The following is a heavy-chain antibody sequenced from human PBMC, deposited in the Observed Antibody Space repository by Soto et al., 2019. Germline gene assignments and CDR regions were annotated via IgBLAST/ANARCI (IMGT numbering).Heavy chain of an antibody. V-gene: IGHV3-23*04. Sequence: DVQLVDSGGGLVQPGGSLRLSCAASGFTFSNYAMSWVRQAPGKGLEWVSLVSATAGTTYYTDSVKGRFTISRDNSRNAVYLQMDGLRADETSVYYCAKDRLAGGFDYWGQGALGTVSS. CDR1: GFTFSNYA. D-gene: IGHD3-16*01. CDR3: AKDRLAGGFDY. CDR2: VSATAGTT. J-gene: IGHJ4*02.